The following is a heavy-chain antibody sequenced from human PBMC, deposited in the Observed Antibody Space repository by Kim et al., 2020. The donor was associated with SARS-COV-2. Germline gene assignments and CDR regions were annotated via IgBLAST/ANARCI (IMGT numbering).Heavy chain of an antibody. Sequence: ASVKVSCKASGYTFTSYAMHWVRQAPGQRLEWMGWSNAGNGNTKYSQKFQGRVTITRVTSASTAYMELSSLRSEDTAVYYCAREWLYYGSGSPWVYWGQGTLVTVSS. J-gene: IGHJ4*02. V-gene: IGHV1-3*01. CDR2: SNAGNGNT. CDR3: AREWLYYGSGSPWVY. D-gene: IGHD3-10*01. CDR1: GYTFTSYA.